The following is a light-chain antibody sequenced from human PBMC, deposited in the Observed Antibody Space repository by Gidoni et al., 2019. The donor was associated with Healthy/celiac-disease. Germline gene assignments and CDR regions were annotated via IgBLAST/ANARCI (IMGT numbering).Light chain of an antibody. Sequence: QSALTQPASVSGSPGQSITISCTGTSSDVGGYNYVSWYQQHPGKATKLMIYEVSNRPSGVPDRFSGFKSGNTASLTISGLQAEDEADYYCSSYTSSSTSHWVFGGGTKLTVL. J-gene: IGLJ3*02. CDR1: SSDVGGYNY. CDR2: EVS. CDR3: SSYTSSSTSHWV. V-gene: IGLV2-14*01.